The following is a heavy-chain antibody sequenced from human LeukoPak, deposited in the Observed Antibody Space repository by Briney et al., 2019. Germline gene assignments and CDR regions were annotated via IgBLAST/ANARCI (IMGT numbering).Heavy chain of an antibody. J-gene: IGHJ4*02. V-gene: IGHV1-46*01. Sequence: GASVKVSCKASGYTFTSYYMHWVRQAPGQGLEWMGIINPSGGSTSYAQKFQGRVTMTRDTSTSTVYMERSSLRSEDTAVYYCARGAITGTTEDNFDYWGQGTLVTVSS. CDR2: INPSGGST. D-gene: IGHD1-20*01. CDR1: GYTFTSYY. CDR3: ARGAITGTTEDNFDY.